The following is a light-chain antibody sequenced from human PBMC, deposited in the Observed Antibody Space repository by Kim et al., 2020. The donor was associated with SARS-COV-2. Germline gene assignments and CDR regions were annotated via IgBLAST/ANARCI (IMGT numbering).Light chain of an antibody. V-gene: IGLV1-44*01. J-gene: IGLJ2*01. CDR2: SNN. CDR1: SSTIGSNP. CDR3: AAWDDSLNGVV. Sequence: GRRATVPCSGTSSTIGSNPVNWYQQPPGTAPKLLIYSNNQRPSGVPDRFSGSKSGTSASLAISGLQAEDEADYYCAAWDDSLNGVVFGGGTQLTVL.